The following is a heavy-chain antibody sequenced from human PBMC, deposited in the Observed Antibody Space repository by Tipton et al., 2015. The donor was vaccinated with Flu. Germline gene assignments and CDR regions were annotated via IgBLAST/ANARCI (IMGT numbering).Heavy chain of an antibody. CDR1: GFTFSSYE. J-gene: IGHJ5*02. Sequence: AVSGFTFSSYEFNWVRQAPGKGLEWIGEINHSGSTNYNPSLKSRVTISVDTSKNQFSLKLSSVTAADTAVYYCARGDFSNYVSDPKNWFDRWGQGTLVTVSS. D-gene: IGHD4-11*01. V-gene: IGHV4-34*01. CDR2: INHSGST. CDR3: ARGDFSNYVSDPKNWFDR.